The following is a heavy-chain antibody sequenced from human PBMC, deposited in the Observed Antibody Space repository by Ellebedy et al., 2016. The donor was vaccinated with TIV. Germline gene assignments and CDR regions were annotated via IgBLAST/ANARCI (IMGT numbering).Heavy chain of an antibody. J-gene: IGHJ6*02. Sequence: GESLKISXAASGFSLSSYTMNWVRQVPGKGLEWVSSVSTTSTYIYYADSVKGRFTISREDAKNSLYLQMNNLRGEDTAVYFCARELSFSSVSHYSRLKDGLDVWGQGTTVNVSS. D-gene: IGHD3-10*01. CDR3: ARELSFSSVSHYSRLKDGLDV. V-gene: IGHV3-21*04. CDR2: VSTTSTYI. CDR1: GFSLSSYT.